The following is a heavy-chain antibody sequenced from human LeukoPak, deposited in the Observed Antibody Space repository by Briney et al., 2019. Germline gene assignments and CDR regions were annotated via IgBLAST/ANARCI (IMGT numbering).Heavy chain of an antibody. CDR1: GYTFTDYY. J-gene: IGHJ4*02. D-gene: IGHD5-18*01. V-gene: IGHV1-46*01. CDR2: IHPSGGGT. Sequence: VASVKVSCKASGYTFTDYYMYWVRQAPGQGPGCRGVIHPSGGGTTYAQKFQGRVTLTKDTATSTVYIELSSLRSDDTAVYYCARMAMDPAMVTNFFDLWGQGTLLIVSA. CDR3: ARMAMDPAMVTNFFDL.